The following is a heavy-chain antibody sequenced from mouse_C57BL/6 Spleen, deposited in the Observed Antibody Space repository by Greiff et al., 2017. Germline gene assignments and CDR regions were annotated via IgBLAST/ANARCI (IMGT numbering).Heavy chain of an antibody. J-gene: IGHJ3*01. Sequence: VQLQQPGTELVKPGASVKLSCKASGYTFTSYWMHWVKQRPGQGLEWIGNINPSNGGTNYNEKFKSKATLTVDKSSSTAYMRLSSLTSEDSAVSYCARSYYDYDGVAYWGQGTLVTVSA. V-gene: IGHV1-53*01. D-gene: IGHD2-4*01. CDR2: INPSNGGT. CDR3: ARSYYDYDGVAY. CDR1: GYTFTSYW.